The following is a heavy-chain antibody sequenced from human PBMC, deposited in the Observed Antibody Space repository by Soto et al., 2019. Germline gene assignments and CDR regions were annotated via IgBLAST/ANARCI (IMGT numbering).Heavy chain of an antibody. CDR1: GFTFSSYS. Sequence: EVQLVESGGGLVKPGGSLRLSCAASGFTFSSYSMSWVRQAPGKGLEWVSSISSSSSYIYYADSVKGRFTISRDNAKNSLYLQMTSLRAEDTAVYYCARDSLGSSGWYPSRFDYWGQGTLVTVSS. J-gene: IGHJ4*02. D-gene: IGHD6-19*01. V-gene: IGHV3-21*01. CDR2: ISSSSSYI. CDR3: ARDSLGSSGWYPSRFDY.